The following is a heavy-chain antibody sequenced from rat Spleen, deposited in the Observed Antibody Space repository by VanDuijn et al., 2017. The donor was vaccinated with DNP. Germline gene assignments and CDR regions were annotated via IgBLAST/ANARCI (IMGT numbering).Heavy chain of an antibody. CDR3: IRWNSGHFDY. V-gene: IGHV5-20*01. D-gene: IGHD4-3*01. J-gene: IGHJ2*01. Sequence: EVQLVESGGGLVQPGRSLKLSCAASGFTFSDYYMAWVRQTPTKGLEWVASISYDGGNTYYQDSVKGRFTISRDNARSSLYLQMDSLRSEDTATYYCIRWNSGHFDYWGQGVMVTVSS. CDR1: GFTFSDYY. CDR2: ISYDGGNT.